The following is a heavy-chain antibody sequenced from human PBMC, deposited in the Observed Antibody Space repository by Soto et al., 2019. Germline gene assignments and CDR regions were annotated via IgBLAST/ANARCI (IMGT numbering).Heavy chain of an antibody. CDR2: MYYSGST. CDR1: GGSISSGDYY. Sequence: PSETLSLTCTVSGGSISSGDYYWSWIRQPPGKGLEWIGYMYYSGSTYYNPSLKSRVTISVDTSKNQFSLKLSSVTAADTAVYYPARARPPPSTSWYRGHSAYCGQRTLVTVFS. J-gene: IGHJ4*02. V-gene: IGHV4-30-4*01. CDR3: ARARPPPSTSWYRGHSAY. D-gene: IGHD6-13*01.